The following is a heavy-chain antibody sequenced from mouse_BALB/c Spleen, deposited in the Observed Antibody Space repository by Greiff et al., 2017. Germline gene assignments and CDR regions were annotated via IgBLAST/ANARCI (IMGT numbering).Heavy chain of an antibody. Sequence: VQLKQSGAELVKPGASVKLSCKASGYTFTSYYMYWVKQSHGKSLEWIGYIDPYNGGTSYNQKFKGKATLTVDKSSSTAYMHLNSLTSEDSAVYYCARDSTMITRFAYWGQGTLVTVSA. CDR3: ARDSTMITRFAY. J-gene: IGHJ3*01. CDR2: IDPYNGGT. D-gene: IGHD2-4*01. CDR1: GYTFTSYY. V-gene: IGHV1S135*01.